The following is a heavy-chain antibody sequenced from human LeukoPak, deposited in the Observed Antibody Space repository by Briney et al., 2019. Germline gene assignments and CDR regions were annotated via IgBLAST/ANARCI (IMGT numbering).Heavy chain of an antibody. J-gene: IGHJ4*02. CDR1: GLTFSNYA. CDR3: ATEKPVGVIIILDY. D-gene: IGHD3-3*01. V-gene: IGHV3-23*01. CDR2: ISGHGGDT. Sequence: GGSLRLSCAASGLTFSNYAMSCVRQAPGKGLEWVSAISGHGGDTYYADSVKGRFTISRDNSKNTLYLQMNSLRVEDTAVYYCATEKPVGVIIILDYWGQGTQVTASS.